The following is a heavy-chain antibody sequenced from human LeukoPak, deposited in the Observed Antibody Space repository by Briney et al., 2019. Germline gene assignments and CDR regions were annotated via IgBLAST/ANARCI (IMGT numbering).Heavy chain of an antibody. CDR2: IYYSGST. J-gene: IGHJ4*02. Sequence: SETLSLTCTVSGGSISSYYWSWIRQPPGKGLEWIGYIYYSGSTNYNPSLKSRVTISVDTSKNQFSLKLSSVTAADTAVYYCARRAVPGAYFDYWGQGTLVTVSS. D-gene: IGHD1-26*01. CDR1: GGSISSYY. CDR3: ARRAVPGAYFDY. V-gene: IGHV4-59*08.